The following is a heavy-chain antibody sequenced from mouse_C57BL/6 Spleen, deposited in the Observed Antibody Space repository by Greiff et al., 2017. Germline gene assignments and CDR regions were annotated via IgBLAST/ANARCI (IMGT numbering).Heavy chain of an antibody. V-gene: IGHV5-16*01. D-gene: IGHD1-1*02. CDR2: INYDGSST. CDR3: ARVVGSFYYFDY. CDR1: GFTFSDYY. J-gene: IGHJ2*01. Sequence: EVKVVESEGGLVQPGSSMKLSCTASGFTFSDYYMAWVRQVPEKGLEWVANINYDGSSTYYLDSLKSRFIISRDNAKNILYLQMSSLKSEDTATYYCARVVGSFYYFDYWGQGTTLTVSS.